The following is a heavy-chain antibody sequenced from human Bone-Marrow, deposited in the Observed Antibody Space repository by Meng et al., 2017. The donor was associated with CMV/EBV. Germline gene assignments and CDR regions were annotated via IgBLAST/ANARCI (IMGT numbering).Heavy chain of an antibody. CDR2: INPNSGGT. CDR1: GYTFTSYG. CDR3: ARETAAADC. V-gene: IGHV1-2*02. J-gene: IGHJ4*02. Sequence: ASVKVSCKASGYTFTSYGISWVRQAPGQGLEWMGWINPNSGGTNYAQKFQGRVTMTRDTSISTAYMELSRLRSEDTAVYYCARETAAADCWGQGTLVTVSS. D-gene: IGHD6-13*01.